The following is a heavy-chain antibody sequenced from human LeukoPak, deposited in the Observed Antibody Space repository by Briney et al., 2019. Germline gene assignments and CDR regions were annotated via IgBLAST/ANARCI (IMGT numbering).Heavy chain of an antibody. CDR2: IYYSGST. V-gene: IGHV4-4*02. CDR3: ARDPHY. J-gene: IGHJ4*02. Sequence: SETLSLTCAVSGGSISSNNWWSWVRQPPGKGLEWIGSIYYSGSTYYNPSLKSRVTISVDTSKNQFSLKLSSVTAADTAVYYCARDPHYWGQGTLVTVSS. CDR1: GGSISSNNW.